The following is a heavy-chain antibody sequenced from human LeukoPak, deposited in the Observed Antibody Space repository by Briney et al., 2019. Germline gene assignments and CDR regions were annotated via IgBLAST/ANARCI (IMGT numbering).Heavy chain of an antibody. V-gene: IGHV3-7*01. CDR1: GFPFISYW. J-gene: IGHJ4*02. D-gene: IGHD6-13*01. CDR2: IKQDGSEK. Sequence: GGSLRLSCAPPGFPFISYWWSWVRQPPGRGVGWVANIKQDGSEKYYVDSVKGRFTISRDNAKNSLYLQMNSLRAEDTAVYYCARERIAALGVDYWGQGTLVTVSS. CDR3: ARERIAALGVDY.